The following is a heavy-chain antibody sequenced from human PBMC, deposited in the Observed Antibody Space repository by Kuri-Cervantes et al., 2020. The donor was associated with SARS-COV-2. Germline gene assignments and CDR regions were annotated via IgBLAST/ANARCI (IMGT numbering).Heavy chain of an antibody. V-gene: IGHV4-30-4*01. CDR1: GASISTADCN. Sequence: SETLSPTFTAPGASISTADCNWSWMRQAPGKGLEWIVYIFHMGGTYYNPSLKSRLSVSVDTSQNKFSLNMRSVTAADTAVYFCASSLIVRGDQYYFDSWGQGNRVTVSS. J-gene: IGHJ4*02. CDR2: IFHMGGT. D-gene: IGHD3-10*01. CDR3: ASSLIVRGDQYYFDS.